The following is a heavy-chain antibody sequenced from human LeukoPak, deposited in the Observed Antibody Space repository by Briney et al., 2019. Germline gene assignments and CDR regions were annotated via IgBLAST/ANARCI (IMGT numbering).Heavy chain of an antibody. CDR1: GGSFSGYY. CDR3: ARDDYDILTGYSIAY. D-gene: IGHD3-9*01. V-gene: IGHV4-34*01. J-gene: IGHJ4*02. Sequence: SETLSLTCAVYGGSFSGYYWSWIRQPPGKGLEWIGEINHSGSTNYNPSLKSRVTMSVDTSKNQFSLKLSSVTAADTAVYYCARDDYDILTGYSIAYWGQGTLVTVSS. CDR2: INHSGST.